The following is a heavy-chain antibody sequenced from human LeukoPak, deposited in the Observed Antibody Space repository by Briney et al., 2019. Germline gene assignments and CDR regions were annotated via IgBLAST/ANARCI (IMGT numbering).Heavy chain of an antibody. Sequence: PSETLSLTCTLSGGSFSNYNYYWSWIRQPPGKGLEWIGHIYYSGSTYYNPSLKSRVTISVDTSKKKFSLKLSSVSAADTAVYYCARVFVCSGGSCYPGAFDIWGQGTMVTVSS. J-gene: IGHJ3*02. V-gene: IGHV4-30-4*01. CDR3: ARVFVCSGGSCYPGAFDI. CDR1: GGSFSNYNYY. CDR2: IYYSGST. D-gene: IGHD2-15*01.